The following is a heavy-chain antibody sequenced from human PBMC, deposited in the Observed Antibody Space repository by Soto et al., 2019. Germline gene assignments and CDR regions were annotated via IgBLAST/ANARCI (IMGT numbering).Heavy chain of an antibody. CDR2: VYYSGTT. V-gene: IGHV4-61*01. CDR1: GGSVSDKTYY. J-gene: IGHJ4*02. Sequence: SETLSLTCSVSGGSVSDKTYYWSWIRQPPGKRLEWIGYVYYSGTTNYNPSLKSRVTISVDLSKNQFSLRLSSVTTADTAVYFCARGSVTPEPGAWGQGTQVTVSS. D-gene: IGHD2-21*02. CDR3: ARGSVTPEPGA.